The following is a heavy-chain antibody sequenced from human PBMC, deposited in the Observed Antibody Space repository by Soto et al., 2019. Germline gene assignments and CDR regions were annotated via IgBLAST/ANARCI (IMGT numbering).Heavy chain of an antibody. D-gene: IGHD5-12*01. J-gene: IGHJ4*02. CDR3: ARVSGYYLPDY. CDR2: IVVGSGRT. V-gene: IGHV1-58*02. CDR1: GFTYINSA. Sequence: SVKVSCTASGFTYINSAIQWVRQARGQRLEWIGWIVVGSGRTDYAQKFQERLTITRDTSASTAYMELSSLRSEDTAVYYCARVSGYYLPDYWGQGTLVTVSS.